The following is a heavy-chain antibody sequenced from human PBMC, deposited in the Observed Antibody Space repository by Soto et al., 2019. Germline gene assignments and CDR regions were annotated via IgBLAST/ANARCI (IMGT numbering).Heavy chain of an antibody. CDR3: AKGELGYCSSTSCYALIVGPTYFDY. Sequence: PGGSLRLSCAASGFTFSSYAMSWVRQAPGKGLEWVSAISGSGGSTYYADSVKGRFTISRDNSKNTLYLQMNSLRAEDTAVYYCAKGELGYCSSTSCYALIVGPTYFDYWGQGTLVTVSS. CDR2: ISGSGGST. J-gene: IGHJ4*02. V-gene: IGHV3-23*01. CDR1: GFTFSSYA. D-gene: IGHD2-2*03.